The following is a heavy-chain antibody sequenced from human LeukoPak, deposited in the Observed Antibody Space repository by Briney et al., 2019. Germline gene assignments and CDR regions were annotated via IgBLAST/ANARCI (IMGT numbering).Heavy chain of an antibody. CDR2: IREDGGDI. Sequence: GGSLRLSCAASGFTFTNYWMSWVRQAPGKGPEWVAMIREDGGDIYYVGSVKGRFTISRDNAKNSLFLQMNSLRAEDTAVYYCTRGIPVAATRGYFDYWGQGTLVTVSS. J-gene: IGHJ4*02. CDR3: TRGIPVAATRGYFDY. CDR1: GFTFTNYW. D-gene: IGHD2-15*01. V-gene: IGHV3-7*01.